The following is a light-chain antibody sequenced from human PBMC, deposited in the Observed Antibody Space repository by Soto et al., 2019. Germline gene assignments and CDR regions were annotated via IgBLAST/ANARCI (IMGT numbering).Light chain of an antibody. V-gene: IGKV1-5*01. Sequence: DIQMTQSPSTLSASVGDGVTITCRASQNISVGLAWYQQRPGKAPKFLIYDASNLETGVSSRFSGSGSGTEFTLTIRSLQPDDFATYSCQQYDSSSPTFGQGTKLEIK. CDR2: DAS. CDR3: QQYDSSSPT. CDR1: QNISVG. J-gene: IGKJ2*01.